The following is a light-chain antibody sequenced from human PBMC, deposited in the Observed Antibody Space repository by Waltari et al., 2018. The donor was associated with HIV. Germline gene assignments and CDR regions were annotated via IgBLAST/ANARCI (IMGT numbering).Light chain of an antibody. CDR2: DAT. Sequence: QTVVTQEPSLTVSPGGTVTLTCGSSDPHPYWFQQKPGQAPRTLVYDATDKHSWTPARFSPSFLGGKAALTLTAAQPEDEADYYCLLSYGSVRLFGGGTRLTV. CDR3: LLSYGSVRL. CDR1: DPH. V-gene: IGLV7-46*01. J-gene: IGLJ2*01.